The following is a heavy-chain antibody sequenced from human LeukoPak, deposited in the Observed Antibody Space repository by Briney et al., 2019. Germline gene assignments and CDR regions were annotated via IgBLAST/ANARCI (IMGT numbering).Heavy chain of an antibody. J-gene: IGHJ6*02. V-gene: IGHV3-30-3*01. Sequence: PGRSLRLSCAASGFTFSSYAMHWVRQAPGKGLEWVAVISYDGSNKYYADSVKGRFTISRDNSKNTLYLQMNSLRAEDTAVYYCARAPPPSGWLQPYYYYYYGMDVWGQGTTVTVSS. D-gene: IGHD5-24*01. CDR1: GFTFSSYA. CDR2: ISYDGSNK. CDR3: ARAPPPSGWLQPYYYYYYGMDV.